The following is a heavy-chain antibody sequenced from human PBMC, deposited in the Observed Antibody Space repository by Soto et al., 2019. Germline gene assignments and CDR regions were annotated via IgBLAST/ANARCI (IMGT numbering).Heavy chain of an antibody. CDR2: MFYSGTT. V-gene: IGHV4-39*01. D-gene: IGHD6-13*01. Sequence: PSETLSLTCTVSGGSIGSRGYWWGWIRLSPGKELEWIVSMFYSGTTYYNPSLESRITISVDTPRNQFSLKLSSVTAADTALYYCARREAGFNRLFEYWGQGTLVTVSS. J-gene: IGHJ4*02. CDR3: ARREAGFNRLFEY. CDR1: GGSIGSRGYW.